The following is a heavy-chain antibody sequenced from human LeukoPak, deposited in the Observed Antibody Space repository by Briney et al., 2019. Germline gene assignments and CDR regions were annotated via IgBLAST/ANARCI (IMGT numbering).Heavy chain of an antibody. D-gene: IGHD3-10*01. CDR2: ISGSGGST. CDR1: GFTFSSYA. CDR3: AKAGFGSGHAFDI. Sequence: GGSLRLSCAASGFTFSSYAMSWVRQAPGKGLEWVSAISGSGGSTYYADSVKGRFTISRDDSKNTLYLQMNSLRAEDTAVYYCAKAGFGSGHAFDIWGQGTMVTVSS. J-gene: IGHJ3*02. V-gene: IGHV3-23*01.